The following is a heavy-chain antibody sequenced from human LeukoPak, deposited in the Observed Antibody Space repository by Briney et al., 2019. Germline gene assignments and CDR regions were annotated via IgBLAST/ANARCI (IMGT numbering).Heavy chain of an antibody. Sequence: SETLSLTCAVYGGSFSGYYWSWIRQPPGKGLEWIGEINHSGSTNYNLSLKSRVTISVDTSKNQFSLKLSSVTAADTAVYYCARGQYGYTNDYWGQGTLVTVSS. CDR2: INHSGST. D-gene: IGHD5-24*01. V-gene: IGHV4-34*01. J-gene: IGHJ4*02. CDR3: ARGQYGYTNDY. CDR1: GGSFSGYY.